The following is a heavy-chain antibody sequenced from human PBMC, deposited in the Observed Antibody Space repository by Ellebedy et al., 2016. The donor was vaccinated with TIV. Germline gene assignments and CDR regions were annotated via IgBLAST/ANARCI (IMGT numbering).Heavy chain of an antibody. J-gene: IGHJ4*02. V-gene: IGHV3-23*01. CDR1: GFRFSSYP. D-gene: IGHD3-3*01. Sequence: GESLKISXAASGFRFSSYPMNWVRQAPGRGLEWVSTISDSGDSTYYAGSVKGRFTISRDNAKNSLYLQMNSLRAEDTAVYYCARVGDYDFWEPKYYFDYWGQGTLVTVSS. CDR2: ISDSGDST. CDR3: ARVGDYDFWEPKYYFDY.